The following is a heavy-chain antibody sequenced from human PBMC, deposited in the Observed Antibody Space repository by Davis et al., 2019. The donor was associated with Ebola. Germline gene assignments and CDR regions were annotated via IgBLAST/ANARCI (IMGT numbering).Heavy chain of an antibody. Sequence: AASVKVSCKASGGTFSDYAISWVRQAPGQGLEWMGWINPNTGGTNYAQKFQGRVTMTRDTSISTAYMELSRLRSDDTAVYYCARPDYGDYNWFDPWGQGTLVTVSS. V-gene: IGHV1-2*02. CDR1: GGTFSDYA. CDR3: ARPDYGDYNWFDP. CDR2: INPNTGGT. D-gene: IGHD4-17*01. J-gene: IGHJ5*02.